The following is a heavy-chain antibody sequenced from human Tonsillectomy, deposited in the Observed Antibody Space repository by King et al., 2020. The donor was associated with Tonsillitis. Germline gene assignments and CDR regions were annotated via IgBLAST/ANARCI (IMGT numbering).Heavy chain of an antibody. CDR1: GYRFSRYG. D-gene: IGHD1-26*01. CDR2: ISAYTGHT. V-gene: IGHV1-18*04. Sequence: VQLVQSGAEVRKPGASVKLSCKASGYRFSRYGISWVRQAPGQRLEWMGWISAYTGHTEYAQTVEGRVTMTADTSTFTAFMELRSLRSDDTALYYCARDHGEGWWELLGDDHWGQGTLVTVSS. CDR3: ARDHGEGWWELLGDDH. J-gene: IGHJ5*02.